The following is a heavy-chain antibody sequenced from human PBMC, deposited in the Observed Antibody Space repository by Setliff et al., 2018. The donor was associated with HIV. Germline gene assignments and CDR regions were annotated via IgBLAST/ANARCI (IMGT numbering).Heavy chain of an antibody. D-gene: IGHD6-13*01. CDR2: IIPMYGVA. J-gene: IGHJ6*02. V-gene: IGHV1-69*05. CDR1: GGTFSSYV. Sequence: SVKVSCKASGGTFSSYVISWVRQAPGQGPEWMGGIIPMYGVANYAQEFQGRVTITTDESTSTAYMELSSLSSEDTAVFYCARVGHSSSYHYYGMDVWGQGTTVTVSS. CDR3: ARVGHSSSYHYYGMDV.